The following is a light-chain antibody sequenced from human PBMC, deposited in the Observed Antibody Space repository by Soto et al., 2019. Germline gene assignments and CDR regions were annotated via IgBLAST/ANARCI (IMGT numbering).Light chain of an antibody. CDR2: AAS. CDR1: QGISSD. J-gene: IGKJ1*01. V-gene: IGKV1-27*01. Sequence: DVQMTQSPSSLSASVGDRVTITCRASQGISSDLAWYQQKSGKVPELLIYAASTLQSGVPSRFSGSGSGTDFTLTISSLQPEDVATYYCQKYDRAPWTFGQGTKVDIK. CDR3: QKYDRAPWT.